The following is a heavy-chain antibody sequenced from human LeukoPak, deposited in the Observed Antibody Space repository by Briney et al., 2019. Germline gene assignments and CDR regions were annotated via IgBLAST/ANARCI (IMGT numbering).Heavy chain of an antibody. D-gene: IGHD3-10*01. CDR3: ARGRMVRGVTWWFDP. CDR2: MNPNSGNT. V-gene: IGHV1-8*01. J-gene: IGHJ5*02. CDR1: GYTFTSYD. Sequence: GSVKVSCKASGYTFTSYDINWVRQATGQGLEWMGWMNPNSGNTGYAQKFQGRVTMTRNTSISTAYMELSSLRSEDTAVYYCARGRMVRGVTWWFDPWGQGTLVTVSS.